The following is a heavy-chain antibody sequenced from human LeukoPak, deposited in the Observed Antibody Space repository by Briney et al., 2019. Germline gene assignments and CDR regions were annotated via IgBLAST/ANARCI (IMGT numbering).Heavy chain of an antibody. D-gene: IGHD6-13*01. J-gene: IGHJ6*02. CDR2: IYYSGST. CDR3: ARDKGSIAAAGPLYYYYYYGMDV. Sequence: SETLSLTCTVSGGSISSYYWSWIRQPPGKGLEWIGYIYYSGSTNYNPSLKSRVTISVDTSKYQFSLKLSSVTAADTAVYYCARDKGSIAAAGPLYYYYYYGMDVWGQGTTVTVSS. CDR1: GGSISSYY. V-gene: IGHV4-59*01.